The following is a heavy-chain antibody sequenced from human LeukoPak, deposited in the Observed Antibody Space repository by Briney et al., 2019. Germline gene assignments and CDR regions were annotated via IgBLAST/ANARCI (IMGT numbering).Heavy chain of an antibody. CDR2: ISSSGSTI. V-gene: IGHV3-11*01. D-gene: IGHD3-3*01. CDR3: AREGSGDDFWSGYSYYGMDV. Sequence: GGSLRLSCAASGFTFSDYYMSWIRQAPGTGLHCLSYISSSGSTIFYADSVKGRFTISRDNAKTSLYLQMNSLRAEDTAVYYCAREGSGDDFWSGYSYYGMDVWGQGTTVTVSS. CDR1: GFTFSDYY. J-gene: IGHJ6*02.